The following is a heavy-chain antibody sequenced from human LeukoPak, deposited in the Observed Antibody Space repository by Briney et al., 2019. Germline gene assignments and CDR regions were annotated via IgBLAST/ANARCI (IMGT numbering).Heavy chain of an antibody. CDR1: GGTFNSYT. D-gene: IGHD6-19*01. V-gene: IGHV1-69*02. Sequence: SVKVSCKASGGTFNSYTISWVRQAPGQGLEWMGRIIPILGIANYAQKFQGRVTITADKSTSTAYMELSSLRSEDTAVYYCARGIAVAGTPSHYWGQGTLVTVSS. J-gene: IGHJ4*02. CDR3: ARGIAVAGTPSHY. CDR2: IIPILGIA.